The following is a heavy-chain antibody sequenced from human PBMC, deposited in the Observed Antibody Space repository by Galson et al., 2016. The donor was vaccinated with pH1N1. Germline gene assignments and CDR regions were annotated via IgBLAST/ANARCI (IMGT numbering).Heavy chain of an antibody. CDR1: GASSIGNNFY. CDR2: IHYSETT. J-gene: IGHJ4*02. Sequence: CTVSGASSIGNNFYGGWIRQTPGKGLEWIGNIHYSETTYYNPSLKSRVTISVDTSKNHFSLKLNYVTAADTAVYFCARLVRGSYPDPLYYFDFWGQGTLVTVSS. D-gene: IGHD1-26*01. CDR3: ARLVRGSYPDPLYYFDF. V-gene: IGHV4-39*02.